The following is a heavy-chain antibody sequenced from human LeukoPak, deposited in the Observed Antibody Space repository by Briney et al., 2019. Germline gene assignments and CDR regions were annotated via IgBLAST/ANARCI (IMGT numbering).Heavy chain of an antibody. J-gene: IGHJ1*01. CDR3: ARVGIDDYGDYDEH. Sequence: WASVKVSCKASGYTFTSFAIHWVRQAPGQRLEWMGWINAGNGNTKYSQKFQGRVTITRDTSASTAYMELSSLRSDDTAVYYCARVGIDDYGDYDEHWGQGTLVTVSS. CDR2: INAGNGNT. D-gene: IGHD4-17*01. CDR1: GYTFTSFA. V-gene: IGHV1-3*01.